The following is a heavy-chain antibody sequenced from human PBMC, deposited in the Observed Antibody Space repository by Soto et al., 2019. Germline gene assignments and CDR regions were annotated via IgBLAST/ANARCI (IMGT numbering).Heavy chain of an antibody. V-gene: IGHV3-74*01. D-gene: IGHD3-10*01. CDR2: INTDGSNT. CDR1: GFTFSSYW. Sequence: GGSLRLSCAASGFTFSSYWMHWVRQAPGKGLVWVSRINTDGSNTAYADSVKGRFTISRDNAKNTLYLQVSGLRAEDTAVYYCARWSTYGNFDYFDYWGQGTQVPVSS. J-gene: IGHJ4*02. CDR3: ARWSTYGNFDYFDY.